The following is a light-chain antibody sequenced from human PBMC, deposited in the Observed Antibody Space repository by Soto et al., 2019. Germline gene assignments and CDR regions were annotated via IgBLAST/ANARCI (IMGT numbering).Light chain of an antibody. Sequence: EIVMTQSPATLSVSPGERATLSCRASRSVSSNLAWYQQKPGQAPRLLIYGASTRATGIPARFSGSGSGTEFTLTISSLQSEDFAVYYCQQYNDWPTTFGQGTKVEFK. CDR2: GAS. V-gene: IGKV3-15*01. CDR3: QQYNDWPTT. J-gene: IGKJ1*01. CDR1: RSVSSN.